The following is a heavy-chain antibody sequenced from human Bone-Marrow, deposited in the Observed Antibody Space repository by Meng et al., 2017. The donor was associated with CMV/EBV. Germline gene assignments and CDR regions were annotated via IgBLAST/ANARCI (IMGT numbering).Heavy chain of an antibody. CDR2: LNPYSGDT. V-gene: IGHV1-2*02. J-gene: IGHJ4*02. CDR3: TRVGDSGFGLDY. CDR1: GYTVSTYF. Sequence: QVQLVQSGAEVKKPAASVKVSCKASGYTVSTYFIHRFRQAPGQGLQWMGWLNPYSGDTHFAQKFQGRVTMTSDTSTNAVYMDLSSLSYDDTAIYFCTRVGDSGFGLDYWGQGTLVTVSS. D-gene: IGHD2-21*02.